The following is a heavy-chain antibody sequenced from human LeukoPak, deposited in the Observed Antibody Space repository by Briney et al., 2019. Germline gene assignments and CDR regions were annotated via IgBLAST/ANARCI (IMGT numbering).Heavy chain of an antibody. J-gene: IGHJ4*02. V-gene: IGHV3-48*02. CDR2: INSNSKTI. CDR1: GFTFSSYS. CDR3: ARDLNY. Sequence: PGGSLRLSCAASGFTFSSYSMNWVRQAPGKGLEWVSFINSNSKTIYYADSVKGRFTISRDNAKNSLYLQMDSLRDEDTAVYYCARDLNYWGQGTLVTVSS.